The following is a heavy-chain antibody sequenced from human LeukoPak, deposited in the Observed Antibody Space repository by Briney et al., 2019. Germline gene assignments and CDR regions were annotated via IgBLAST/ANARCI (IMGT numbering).Heavy chain of an antibody. J-gene: IGHJ4*02. D-gene: IGHD3-10*01. V-gene: IGHV3-23*01. CDR2: ISGGGGST. CDR3: APGGPGYYFDY. CDR1: EFTFSNYA. Sequence: GGSLRLSCAASEFTFSNYAMNWVRQAPGKGLEWVSGISGGGGSTYYADSVKGRFTISRDNSKNTLYLQMNSLRAEDTAVYYCAPGGPGYYFDYWGQGTLVTVSS.